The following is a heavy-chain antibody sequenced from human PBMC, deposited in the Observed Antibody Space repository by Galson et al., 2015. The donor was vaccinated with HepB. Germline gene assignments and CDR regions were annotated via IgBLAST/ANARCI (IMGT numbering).Heavy chain of an antibody. V-gene: IGHV3-30*03. CDR1: GFSLTVYN. Sequence: SLRLSCAVSGFSLTVYNIHWVRQAPGKGLEWVALTSYDVTNKYYADSVEGRFTMSRGDSKNTLYLQMNDLRPEDTAVYYCARDQYGSGTFDYWGQGTLVTVSS. J-gene: IGHJ4*02. CDR3: ARDQYGSGTFDY. D-gene: IGHD3-10*01. CDR2: TSYDVTNK.